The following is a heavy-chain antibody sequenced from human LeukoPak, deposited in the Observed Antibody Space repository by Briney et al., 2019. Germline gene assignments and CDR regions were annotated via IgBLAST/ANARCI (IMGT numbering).Heavy chain of an antibody. CDR3: ARSRYYDFWSGYWSTDYYYGMDV. CDR2: IIPIFGTA. D-gene: IGHD3-3*01. J-gene: IGHJ6*02. V-gene: IGHV1-69*13. CDR1: GGTFSSYA. Sequence: SVKVSCKASGGTFSSYAISWVRQAPGQGLEWMGGIIPIFGTANYAQKFQGRVTITADESTSTAYMELSSLRSEDTAVYYCARSRYYDFWSGYWSTDYYYGMDVWGQGTTVTVSS.